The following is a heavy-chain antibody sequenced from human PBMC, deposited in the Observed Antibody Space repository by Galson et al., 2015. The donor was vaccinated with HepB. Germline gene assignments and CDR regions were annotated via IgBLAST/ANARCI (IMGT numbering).Heavy chain of an antibody. Sequence: SLRLSCAASGIAFSDHWMSWVRQAPGKGLEWVANIKQDGSEKSYVDSVKGRFTISRDNAKNSLYLQMNSLRVEDTAVYYCARRRVTFGGVISLFDYWGQGTLVTVSS. CDR3: ARRRVTFGGVISLFDY. V-gene: IGHV3-7*03. CDR2: IKQDGSEK. J-gene: IGHJ4*02. D-gene: IGHD3-16*02. CDR1: GIAFSDHW.